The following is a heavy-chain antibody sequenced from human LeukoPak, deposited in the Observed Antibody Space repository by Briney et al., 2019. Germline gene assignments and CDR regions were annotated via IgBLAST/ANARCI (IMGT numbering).Heavy chain of an antibody. CDR3: AKGSCGYSGYDCHYFDY. Sequence: PGGSLRLSCAASGFTFSVYNMNWVRQAPGKGLEWVSAISGSGGSTYYADSVKGRFTISRDNSKNTLYLQMNSLRAEDTAVYYCAKGSCGYSGYDCHYFDYWGQGTLVTVSS. D-gene: IGHD5-12*01. CDR2: ISGSGGST. CDR1: GFTFSVYN. J-gene: IGHJ4*02. V-gene: IGHV3-23*01.